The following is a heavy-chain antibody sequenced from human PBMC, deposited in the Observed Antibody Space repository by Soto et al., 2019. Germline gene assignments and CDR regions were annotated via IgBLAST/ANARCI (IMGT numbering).Heavy chain of an antibody. CDR1: GFTFSSYA. V-gene: IGHV3-23*01. CDR2: ICYDGYSGETT. D-gene: IGHD1-26*01. CDR3: ARTRSAWSDFHYYSLDV. J-gene: IGHJ6*02. Sequence: EVHLLESGGGLVQRGGSLRLSCAASGFTFSSYAMSWVRQAPGKGLEWVSTICYDGYSGETTYYADSVKGRFTISRDTSENTLYLQMNSLTGEDTAVYYCARTRSAWSDFHYYSLDVWGQGTTVTVSS.